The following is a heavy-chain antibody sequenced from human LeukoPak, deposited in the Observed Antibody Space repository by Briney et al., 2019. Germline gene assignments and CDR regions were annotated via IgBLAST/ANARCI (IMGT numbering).Heavy chain of an antibody. CDR2: IYPGDSDT. CDR1: GYSFTSYW. CDR3: ARPSGRGGYSGYDVDY. Sequence: GESLKISCKGSGYSFTSYWIGWVRQMPGKGLEWMGIIYPGDSDTRYSPSFQGQVTISADKSISTAYLQWSSLKASDTAMYYCARPSGRGGYSGYDVDYWGQGTLVTVSS. D-gene: IGHD5-12*01. J-gene: IGHJ4*02. V-gene: IGHV5-51*01.